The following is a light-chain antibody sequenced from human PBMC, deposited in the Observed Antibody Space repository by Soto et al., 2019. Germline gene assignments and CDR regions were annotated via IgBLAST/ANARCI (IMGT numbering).Light chain of an antibody. CDR2: WAS. CDR1: QSVLLSSNNKNF. CDR3: QQYSSPPLT. Sequence: DIVLTQSPGSLAVSLGERATINCKSSQSVLLSSNNKNFLAWYQQKPGQSPKLLIYWASTRESGVPDRFSGSGSGTDFTLTISSLQAEDVAVYYCQQYSSPPLTFGGGTKVEI. V-gene: IGKV4-1*01. J-gene: IGKJ4*01.